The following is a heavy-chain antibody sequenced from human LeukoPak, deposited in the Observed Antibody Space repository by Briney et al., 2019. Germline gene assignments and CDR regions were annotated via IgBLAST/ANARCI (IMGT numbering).Heavy chain of an antibody. Sequence: ASVKVSCKASGYTFTGYYMHWVRQAPGQGLEWMGWINPNSGGTNYAQKFQGRVTMTRDTSISTAYMELSRLRPDDTAVYYCARPSRVEVGAFDIWGQGTMVTVSS. J-gene: IGHJ3*02. V-gene: IGHV1-2*02. CDR3: ARPSRVEVGAFDI. CDR2: INPNSGGT. CDR1: GYTFTGYY. D-gene: IGHD5-24*01.